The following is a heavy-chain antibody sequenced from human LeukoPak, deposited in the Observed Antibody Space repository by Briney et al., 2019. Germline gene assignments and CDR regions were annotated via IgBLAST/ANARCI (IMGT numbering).Heavy chain of an antibody. Sequence: GASVKVSCKASGYTFTSYYMHWVRQAPGQGLEWMGIINPSGGSTSYAQKFQGRVTMTRDTSISTAYMELSRLRSDDTAVYYCARLITDYYYMDVWGKGTTVTVSS. CDR3: ARLITDYYYMDV. CDR1: GYTFTSYY. CDR2: INPSGGST. V-gene: IGHV1-46*01. D-gene: IGHD1-14*01. J-gene: IGHJ6*03.